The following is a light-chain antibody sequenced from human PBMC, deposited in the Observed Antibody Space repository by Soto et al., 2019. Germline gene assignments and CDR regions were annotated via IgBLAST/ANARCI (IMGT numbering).Light chain of an antibody. J-gene: IGKJ4*01. CDR2: SAS. Sequence: EIVFTQSPATLSVSPGERATLSCRASQSVSSYLAWYQQKPGQAPRLLIYSASTRATGIPARFSGSGSGTELTLTISSXQSEDFAIYYCQQYSKWPLTFGGGTKVDIK. CDR1: QSVSSY. V-gene: IGKV3-15*01. CDR3: QQYSKWPLT.